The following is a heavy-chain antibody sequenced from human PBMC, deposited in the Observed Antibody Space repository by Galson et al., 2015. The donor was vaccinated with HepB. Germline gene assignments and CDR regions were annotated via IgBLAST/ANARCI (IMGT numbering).Heavy chain of an antibody. CDR2: ISSSSSTI. CDR3: ARDYYGSGTGYSADY. V-gene: IGHV3-48*04. CDR1: GFTFSSYS. D-gene: IGHD3-10*01. Sequence: SLRLSCAASGFTFSSYSMNWVRQAPGKGLEWVSYISSSSSTIYYADSVKGRFTISRDNAKNSLYLQMNGPRAEDTAVYYCARDYYGSGTGYSADYWGQGTLVTVSS. J-gene: IGHJ4*02.